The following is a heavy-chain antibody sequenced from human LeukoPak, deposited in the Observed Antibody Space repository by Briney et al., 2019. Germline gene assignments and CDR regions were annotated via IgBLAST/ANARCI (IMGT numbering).Heavy chain of an antibody. D-gene: IGHD6-13*01. CDR2: IYSSGST. CDR1: GGSISSYY. CDR3: ARSIYSRYSSSWQPAYYYGMDV. V-gene: IGHV4-4*07. Sequence: SETLSLTCTVSGGSISSYYWSWIRQPAGKGLEWIGRIYSSGSTNYNPSLKSRVTISVDTSKNQFSLKLSSVTAADTAVYYCARSIYSRYSSSWQPAYYYGMDVWGKGTTVTVSS. J-gene: IGHJ6*04.